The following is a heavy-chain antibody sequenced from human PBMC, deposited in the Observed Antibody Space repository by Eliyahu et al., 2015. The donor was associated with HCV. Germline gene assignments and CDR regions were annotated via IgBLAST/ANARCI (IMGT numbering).Heavy chain of an antibody. J-gene: IGHJ5*02. CDR3: AIEGGGSGPRWFDP. CDR1: GGTFSTYT. Sequence: EVKKPGSSVKVSCKASGGTFSTYTISWVRQVPGEGLEWMGGINPVFKKPNFAQKFQGRGTITADESTTTVYMELSSLRSDDPAVYYCAIEGGGSGPRWFDPWGQGTLVTVSS. V-gene: IGHV1-69*01. D-gene: IGHD6-19*01. CDR2: INPVFKKP.